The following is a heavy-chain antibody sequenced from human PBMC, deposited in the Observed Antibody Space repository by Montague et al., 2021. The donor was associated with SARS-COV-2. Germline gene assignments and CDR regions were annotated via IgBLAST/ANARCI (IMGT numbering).Heavy chain of an antibody. D-gene: IGHD3-22*01. CDR1: GGSISSYY. Sequence: SETLSLTCTVSGGSISSYYWSWIRQPPGKSREWFGDIYYSRSTNYNPSLKSRVTISVDTSKNQFSLKLSSVTAADTAVYYCARGTEDRSDCPVVDYWGQGTLVTVSS. CDR3: ARGTEDRSDCPVVDY. CDR2: IYYSRST. J-gene: IGHJ4*02. V-gene: IGHV4-59*01.